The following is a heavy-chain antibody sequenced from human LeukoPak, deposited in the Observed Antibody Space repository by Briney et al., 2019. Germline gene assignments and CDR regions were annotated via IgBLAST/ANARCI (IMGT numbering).Heavy chain of an antibody. Sequence: PGGSLRLPCAASGFTFSNYNMNWVRQAPGKGLEWVSSIGSSSTYIYYADSVKGRFTISRDNAKNSLYLQMNSLRAEDTAVYYCARDTLGQLLYYYYYGMDVWGKGTTVTVSS. CDR2: IGSSSTYI. CDR3: ARDTLGQLLYYYYYGMDV. CDR1: GFTFSNYN. J-gene: IGHJ6*04. D-gene: IGHD2-2*02. V-gene: IGHV3-21*01.